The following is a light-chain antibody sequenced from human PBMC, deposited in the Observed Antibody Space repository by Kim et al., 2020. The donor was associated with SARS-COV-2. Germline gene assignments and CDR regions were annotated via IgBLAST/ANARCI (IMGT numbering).Light chain of an antibody. J-gene: IGLJ2*01. CDR2: RDS. Sequence: SYELTQPLSVSVALGQTARITCGGNNIGSKNVHWYQQKPGQAPVLVIYRDSNRPSGIPERFSGSNSGNTATLTISRAQAGDAADYYCQVWDSSNVVFGGGTQLTVL. V-gene: IGLV3-9*01. CDR3: QVWDSSNVV. CDR1: NIGSKN.